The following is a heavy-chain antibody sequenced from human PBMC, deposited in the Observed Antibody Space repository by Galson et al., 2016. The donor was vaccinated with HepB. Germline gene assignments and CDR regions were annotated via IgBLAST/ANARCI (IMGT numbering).Heavy chain of an antibody. CDR1: GASMRTGDYY. CDR3: ARGGRFYFYGMDV. V-gene: IGHV4-30-4*01. CDR2: IFYSGSP. D-gene: IGHD3-16*01. Sequence: LSLTCTVSGASMRTGDYYWTWIRQPPGKGLELIGYIFYSGSPYYNPSLKSRVSISADMSNKQFSLKLSSVSAADTAVYLCARGGRFYFYGMDVWGQGTTVTVSS. J-gene: IGHJ6*02.